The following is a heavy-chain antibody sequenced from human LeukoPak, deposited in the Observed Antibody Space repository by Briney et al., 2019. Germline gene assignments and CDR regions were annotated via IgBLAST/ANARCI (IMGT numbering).Heavy chain of an antibody. CDR1: GYTFTSYG. D-gene: IGHD3-16*02. J-gene: IGHJ4*02. Sequence: GASVKVSCKASGYTFTSYGISWVRQAPGQGLEWMGLISAYNGNTNYAQKLQGRVTMTTDTSTSTAYMELRSLRSDDTAVYYCARWRSYGWGSYRYRDGDYWGQGTLVTVSS. CDR3: ARWRSYGWGSYRYRDGDY. CDR2: ISAYNGNT. V-gene: IGHV1-18*04.